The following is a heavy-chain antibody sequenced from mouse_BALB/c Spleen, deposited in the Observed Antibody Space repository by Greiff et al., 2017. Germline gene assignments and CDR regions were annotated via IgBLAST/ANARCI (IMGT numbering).Heavy chain of an antibody. CDR1: GYAFSSYW. CDR3: ARGGLLRSYYYAMDY. V-gene: IGHV1-80*01. D-gene: IGHD1-1*01. J-gene: IGHJ4*01. CDR2: IYPGDGDT. Sequence: QVQLQQSGAELVRPGSSVKISCKASGYAFSSYWMNWVKQRPGQGLEWIGQIYPGDGDTNYNGKFKGKATLTADKSSSTAYMQLSSLTSEDSAVYFCARGGLLRSYYYAMDYWGQGTSVTVSS.